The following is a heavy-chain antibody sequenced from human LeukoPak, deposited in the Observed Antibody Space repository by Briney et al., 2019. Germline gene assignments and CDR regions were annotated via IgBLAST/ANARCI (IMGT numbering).Heavy chain of an antibody. CDR3: ATDLEMAKDAFHI. Sequence: SETLSLTCAVYGGSFSGYYWSWIRQPPGKGLEWIGEINHSGSTNYNPSLKSRVTLSVDRSKNQFSLRLTSVTASDTAVCYCATDLEMAKDAFHIWSQGTLVTVSS. J-gene: IGHJ3*02. CDR1: GGSFSGYY. D-gene: IGHD5-24*01. CDR2: INHSGST. V-gene: IGHV4-34*01.